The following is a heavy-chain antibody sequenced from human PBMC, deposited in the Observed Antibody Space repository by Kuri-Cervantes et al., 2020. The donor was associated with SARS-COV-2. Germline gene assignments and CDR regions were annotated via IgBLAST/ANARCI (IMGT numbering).Heavy chain of an antibody. Sequence: GESLKISCAASGFTVSSNYMSWVRQAPGKGLEWVSVIYGGGSTYYADSVKGRFTISRDNSKNTLYLQMNSLRAEDTAVYYCARVGVAGMSYGMDVWGQGTTVTVSS. CDR2: IYGGGST. V-gene: IGHV3-66*02. CDR3: ARVGVAGMSYGMDV. J-gene: IGHJ6*02. D-gene: IGHD6-19*01. CDR1: GFTVSSNY.